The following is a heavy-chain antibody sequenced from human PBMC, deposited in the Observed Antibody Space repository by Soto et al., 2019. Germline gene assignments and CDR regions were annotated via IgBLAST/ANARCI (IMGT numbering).Heavy chain of an antibody. V-gene: IGHV1-3*01. D-gene: IGHD6-19*01. Sequence: GASVKVSCKASGYTFTSYAIHWVRQAPGQRLEWMGWINAGNGDTKYSQTFQGRVTITRDTSANTAYMELSSLRSEDTAVYYCARGSAASSGWYLMGYWGQGTLVTVSS. CDR3: ARGSAASSGWYLMGY. CDR1: GYTFTSYA. CDR2: INAGNGDT. J-gene: IGHJ4*02.